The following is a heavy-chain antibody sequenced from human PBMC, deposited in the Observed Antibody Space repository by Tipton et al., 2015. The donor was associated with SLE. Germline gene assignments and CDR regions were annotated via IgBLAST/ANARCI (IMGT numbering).Heavy chain of an antibody. CDR2: ISWNGGRT. D-gene: IGHD2-15*01. Sequence: SLRLSCAASGFIFSNYGLHWVRQAAGKGLEWVSGISWNGGRTVFADSVKGRFSISRDNAKSSLYLQMNSLRAEDTALYYCARDACSGGSCYSQDYRGQGTLVTVSS. CDR3: ARDACSGGSCYSQDY. V-gene: IGHV3-20*04. CDR1: GFIFSNYG. J-gene: IGHJ4*02.